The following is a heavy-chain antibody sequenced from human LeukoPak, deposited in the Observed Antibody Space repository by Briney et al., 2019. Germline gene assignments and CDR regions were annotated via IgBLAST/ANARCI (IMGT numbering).Heavy chain of an antibody. CDR2: IYYSGST. D-gene: IGHD2-15*01. CDR1: GGSISSYY. V-gene: IGHV4-59*01. J-gene: IGHJ3*02. Sequence: SETLSLTCTVSGGSISSYYWSWVRQPPGKGLEWIGYIYYSGSTNYNPSLKSRVTISVDTSKNQFSLKLSSVTAADTAVYYCARDRGTDAFDIWGQGTMVTVSS. CDR3: ARDRGTDAFDI.